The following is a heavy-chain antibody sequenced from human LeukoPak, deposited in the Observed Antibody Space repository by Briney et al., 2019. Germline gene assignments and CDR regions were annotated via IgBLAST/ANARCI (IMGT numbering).Heavy chain of an antibody. D-gene: IGHD1-26*01. CDR1: GFTFSTYN. V-gene: IGHV3-21*01. J-gene: IGHJ3*02. CDR2: ISSSSNYI. CDR3: ARDVGASAPDAFDI. Sequence: PGGSLRLSCAASGFTFSTYNTNLVRQAPGKGLEWVSSISSSSNYIYYADSVKGRFTISRDNAKNSLYLQMNSLRAEDTDVYYCARDVGASAPDAFDIWGQGTMVTVSS.